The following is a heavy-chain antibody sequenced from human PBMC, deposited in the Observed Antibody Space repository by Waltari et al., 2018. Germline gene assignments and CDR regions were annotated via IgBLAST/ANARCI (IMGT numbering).Heavy chain of an antibody. Sequence: QVQLQESGPGLVKPSQTLSLTCTVSGGSISSGGYYWSWIRQHPGKGLEWIGYIYYSGSTYYNPSLKSRVTISVDTSKNQFSLKLSSVTAADTAVYYCARVCRDGYIYELRAFDIWGQGTMVTVSS. J-gene: IGHJ3*02. CDR3: ARVCRDGYIYELRAFDI. CDR1: GGSISSGGYY. D-gene: IGHD2-21*01. V-gene: IGHV4-31*03. CDR2: IYYSGST.